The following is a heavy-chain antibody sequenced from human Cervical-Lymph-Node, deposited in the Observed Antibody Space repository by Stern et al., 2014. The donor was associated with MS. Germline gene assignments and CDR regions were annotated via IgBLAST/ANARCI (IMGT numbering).Heavy chain of an antibody. CDR1: GGTFSNLD. Sequence: VQLVQSGAEVKKPGSSVRVSCKASGGTFSNLDVSWVRQAPGQGLEWLGRTIPMYGTATYAQVFQDRVTITADESTTTVYLELSNLMSEDTAVYFCVRWEGGGLGFDYWGQGTLVTVSS. D-gene: IGHD3/OR15-3a*01. CDR3: VRWEGGGLGFDY. V-gene: IGHV1-69*18. J-gene: IGHJ4*02. CDR2: TIPMYGTA.